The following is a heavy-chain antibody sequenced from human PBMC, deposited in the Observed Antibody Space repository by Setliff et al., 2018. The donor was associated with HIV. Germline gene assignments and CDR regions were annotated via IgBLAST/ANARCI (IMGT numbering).Heavy chain of an antibody. D-gene: IGHD2-15*01. V-gene: IGHV4-39*07. J-gene: IGHJ4*02. CDR1: GGSISSTTYW. CDR3: ARGPLYCSGGNCYLYYFDY. Sequence: PSETLSLTCTVSGGSISSTTYWWGWIRQPPGKGLEWIGDINHSGSTNYNPSLKSRVAISEDMSKNQFSLELSSVTAADTAVYFCARGPLYCSGGNCYLYYFDYWGQGTLVTVSS. CDR2: INHSGST.